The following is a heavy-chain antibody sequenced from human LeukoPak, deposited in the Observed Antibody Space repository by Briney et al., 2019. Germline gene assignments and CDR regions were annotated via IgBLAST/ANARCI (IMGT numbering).Heavy chain of an antibody. Sequence: ASVKVSCKASGYTFTGYYMHWVRQAPRQGLEWMGWINPNSGGTNYAQKFQGRVTMTRDTSISTAYMELSRLRSDDTAVYYCARDLAIFGVVIEYYFDYWGQGTLVTVSS. CDR1: GYTFTGYY. CDR2: INPNSGGT. CDR3: ARDLAIFGVVIEYYFDY. V-gene: IGHV1-2*02. D-gene: IGHD3-3*01. J-gene: IGHJ4*02.